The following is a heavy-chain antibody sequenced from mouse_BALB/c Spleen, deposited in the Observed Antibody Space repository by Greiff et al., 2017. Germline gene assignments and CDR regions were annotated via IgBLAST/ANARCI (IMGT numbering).Heavy chain of an antibody. CDR3: ARFGSRYAMDY. Sequence: VQLVESGAELMKPGASVKISCKATGYTFSSYWIEWVKQRPGHGLEWIGEILPGSGSTNYNEKFKGKATFTADTSSNTAYMQLSSLTSEDSAVYYCARFGSRYAMDYWGQGTSVTVSS. V-gene: IGHV1-9*01. CDR1: GYTFSSYW. D-gene: IGHD1-2*01. J-gene: IGHJ4*01. CDR2: ILPGSGST.